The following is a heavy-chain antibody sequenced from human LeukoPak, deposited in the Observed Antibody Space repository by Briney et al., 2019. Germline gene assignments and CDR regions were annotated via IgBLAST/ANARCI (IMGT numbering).Heavy chain of an antibody. D-gene: IGHD4-17*01. V-gene: IGHV1-46*01. CDR2: INPSGGST. Sequence: ASVKVSCKASGYTFTSYYMHWVRQAPGQGLEWMGIINPSGGSTSYAQKFQGRVTMTRDTSTSTVYMELSSLRPEDTAVYYCARDRKTTVTTFGGNYYGMDVWGKGTTVTVSS. J-gene: IGHJ6*04. CDR3: ARDRKTTVTTFGGNYYGMDV. CDR1: GYTFTSYY.